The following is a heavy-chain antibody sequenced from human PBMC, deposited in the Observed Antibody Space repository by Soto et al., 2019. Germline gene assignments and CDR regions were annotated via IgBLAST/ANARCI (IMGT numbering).Heavy chain of an antibody. Sequence: QIHLVQCGSEVREPGASVTISCKASGYTLTNYGFTWVRQAPGQGLEWMGWISAYNGNTNLAQKCQGRVTMTTDTSTSTAYMELRSLRSDDTALYYCVRDCSSTSCPFDYWGQGTLVTVSS. CDR1: GYTLTNYG. J-gene: IGHJ4*02. CDR3: VRDCSSTSCPFDY. D-gene: IGHD2-2*01. CDR2: ISAYNGNT. V-gene: IGHV1-18*01.